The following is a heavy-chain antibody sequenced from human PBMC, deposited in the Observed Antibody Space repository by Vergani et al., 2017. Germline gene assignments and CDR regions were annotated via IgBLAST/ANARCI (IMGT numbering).Heavy chain of an antibody. V-gene: IGHV3-30*03. Sequence: QVHLVESGGGVVQPGRSLRLSCVVSGFTSSYYGMHWVRQAPGKGLEWVAVISYDGTQKYYADSVKGRFTISRDNSKSTLYLQMNSLRTEDTAVYYCATKSCGRPGGQRGYFRQWGQGTLVTVSS. CDR2: ISYDGTQK. D-gene: IGHD2-15*01. J-gene: IGHJ1*01. CDR1: GFTSSYYG. CDR3: ATKSCGRPGGQRGYFRQ.